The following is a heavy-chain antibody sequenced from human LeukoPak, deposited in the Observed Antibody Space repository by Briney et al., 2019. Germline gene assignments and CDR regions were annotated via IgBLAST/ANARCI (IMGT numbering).Heavy chain of an antibody. V-gene: IGHV3-21*01. Sequence: PGGSLRLSCAASGFTFSSYSMNWVRQAPGKGLEWVSSISSSSSYIDYADSMKGRFTISRDNAKNSLYLQMNNLRAEDTAVYYCARDRARADAFDIWGQGTMVTVSS. CDR2: ISSSSSYI. CDR1: GFTFSSYS. J-gene: IGHJ3*02. D-gene: IGHD3-10*01. CDR3: ARDRARADAFDI.